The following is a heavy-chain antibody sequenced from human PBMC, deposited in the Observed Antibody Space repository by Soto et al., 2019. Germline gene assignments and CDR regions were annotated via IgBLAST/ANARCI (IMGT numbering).Heavy chain of an antibody. CDR1: GGSFSTYY. CDR3: ARGGSNDWQVAFDI. CDR2: INHSGSN. V-gene: IGHV4-34*01. D-gene: IGHD3-9*01. J-gene: IGHJ3*02. Sequence: QLQQWGAGLLKPSETLSLTCVVSGGSFSTYYYNWIRQSPGKGLEWIGEINHSGSNNYSPSLKSRVTMSLDTSKNQFSLKLTSVTAAEKAVYYCARGGSNDWQVAFDIWGQGTMVPVSS.